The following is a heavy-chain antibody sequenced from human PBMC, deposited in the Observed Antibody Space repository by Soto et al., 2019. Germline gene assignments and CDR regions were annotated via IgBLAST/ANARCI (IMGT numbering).Heavy chain of an antibody. Sequence: GASVKVSCKESGYTFTSCARHWVRQATGQRLEWMGWINAGNGNTKYSQKFQGRVTITRDTSASTAYMELSSLRSEDTAVYYCARDAYNWNDYHYYYMDVWGKGTTVTVSS. D-gene: IGHD1-1*01. V-gene: IGHV1-3*01. CDR2: INAGNGNT. CDR1: GYTFTSCA. J-gene: IGHJ6*03. CDR3: ARDAYNWNDYHYYYMDV.